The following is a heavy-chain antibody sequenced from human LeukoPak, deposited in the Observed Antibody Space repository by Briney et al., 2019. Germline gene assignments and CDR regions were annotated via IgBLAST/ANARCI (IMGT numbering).Heavy chain of an antibody. CDR1: GFTFSSTW. Sequence: PGGSLRLSCAASGFTFSSTWMHWFRQAPGKGPVWVSRIHSDGSSTIYADSVKGRFTISRDNARNTLYLQMNSLRAEDTAVYYCVRDRYYAPDYWGQGTLVTVSS. CDR2: IHSDGSST. V-gene: IGHV3-74*01. D-gene: IGHD3-16*01. CDR3: VRDRYYAPDY. J-gene: IGHJ4*02.